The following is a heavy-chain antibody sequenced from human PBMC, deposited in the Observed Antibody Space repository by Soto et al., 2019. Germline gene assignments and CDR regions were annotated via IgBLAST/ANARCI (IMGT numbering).Heavy chain of an antibody. CDR2: IYYPGDT. V-gene: IGHV4-59*01. CDR1: GGSISDTY. CDR3: AREGDYWGDGVDV. J-gene: IGHJ6*02. Sequence: QVKLQESGPGLVKPSETLSLTCTVSGGSISDTYWTWIRQPPGKGLEWIGYIYYPGDTNYNPSLKSRVTISLDTPKNQFSLKLLSVTAADTAVYFCAREGDYWGDGVDVWGQGTTVTVSS. D-gene: IGHD7-27*01.